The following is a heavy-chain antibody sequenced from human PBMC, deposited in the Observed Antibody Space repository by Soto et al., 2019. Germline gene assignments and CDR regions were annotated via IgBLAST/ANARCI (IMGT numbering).Heavy chain of an antibody. CDR1: GFTFISYA. Sequence: EVRLVESGGGLVQPGGSLRLSSAASGFTFISYAMHWVRQAPGKGLEYVSAISSNGGSTYYANSVKGRFTISRDNSKNTLYLQMGSLRAEDMAVYYCARVVVVVTATYGMDVWGQGTTVTVSS. J-gene: IGHJ6*02. CDR3: ARVVVVVTATYGMDV. V-gene: IGHV3-64*01. D-gene: IGHD2-15*01. CDR2: ISSNGGST.